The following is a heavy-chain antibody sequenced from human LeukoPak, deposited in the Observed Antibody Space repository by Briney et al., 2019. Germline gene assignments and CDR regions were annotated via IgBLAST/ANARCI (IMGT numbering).Heavy chain of an antibody. J-gene: IGHJ5*02. CDR2: IIPILGIA. Sequence: SVKVSCKASGYTFTGYYMHWVRQAPGQGLEWMGRIIPILGIANYAQKFQGRVTITADKSTSTAYMELSSLRSEDTAVYYCARSNCGGDCGWFDPWGQGTLVTVSS. V-gene: IGHV1-69*02. D-gene: IGHD2-21*02. CDR1: GYTFTGYY. CDR3: ARSNCGGDCGWFDP.